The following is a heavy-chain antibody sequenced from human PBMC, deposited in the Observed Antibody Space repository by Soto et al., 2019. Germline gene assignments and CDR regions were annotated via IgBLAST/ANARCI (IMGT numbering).Heavy chain of an antibody. CDR2: IYPDDSDT. Sequence: GESLKISCQASGYSFSNFWIAWVRQMPGEGLEWLGIIYPDDSDTRYSPSFLGQVTISADKSIKTTYLQWSSLKASDTAIYFCASSVLVTSAMNYFDLWGQGTLVTVSS. CDR3: ASSVLVTSAMNYFDL. J-gene: IGHJ4*02. CDR1: GYSFSNFW. V-gene: IGHV5-51*01. D-gene: IGHD2-8*02.